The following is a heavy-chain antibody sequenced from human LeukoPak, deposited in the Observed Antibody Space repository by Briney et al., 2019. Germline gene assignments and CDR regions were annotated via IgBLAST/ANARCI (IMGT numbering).Heavy chain of an antibody. CDR2: INSDGSST. V-gene: IGHV3-74*01. J-gene: IGHJ3*02. CDR3: ARGRGSGYYPKNAFDI. Sequence: PGGSLRLSCAASGFTFSSYWMHWVRHAPGKGLVWVSRINSDGSSTSYADSVKGRFTISRDNAKNTLYLQMNSLRAEDTAVYYCARGRGSGYYPKNAFDIWGQGTMVTVSS. D-gene: IGHD3-22*01. CDR1: GFTFSSYW.